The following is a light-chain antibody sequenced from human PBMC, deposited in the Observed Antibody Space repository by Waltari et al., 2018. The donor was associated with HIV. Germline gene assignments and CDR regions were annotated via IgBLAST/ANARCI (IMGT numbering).Light chain of an antibody. CDR1: TTDIGNSDY. CDR2: DVT. V-gene: IGLV2-14*01. CDR3: SSYRTYGTLV. Sequence: QSALTQPASVSGSPGQSLTLSCTGTTTDIGNSDYVSWYQHRPGKAPKLLIYDVTNRPSGVSARFSGSKSGNTASLSISGLQAEDEADYFCSSYRTYGTLVFGGGTKVTVL. J-gene: IGLJ3*02.